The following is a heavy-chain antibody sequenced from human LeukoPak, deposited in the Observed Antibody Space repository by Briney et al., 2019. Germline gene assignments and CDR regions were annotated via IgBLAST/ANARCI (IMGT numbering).Heavy chain of an antibody. CDR1: GFIFRTYW. V-gene: IGHV3-74*01. D-gene: IGHD3-22*01. CDR2: ISGDGRST. Sequence: PGGSLRLSCAASGFIFRTYWMHWVRQAPGKGLVWVSRISGDGRSTSYADFVKGRFTISRDNAKNTLYLQIHSLRAEDTAVYYCAAFYYDPAYWGQGTLVTASS. CDR3: AAFYYDPAY. J-gene: IGHJ4*02.